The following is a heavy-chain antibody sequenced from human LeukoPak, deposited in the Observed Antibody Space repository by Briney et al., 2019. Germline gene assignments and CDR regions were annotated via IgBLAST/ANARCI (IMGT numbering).Heavy chain of an antibody. D-gene: IGHD1-26*01. CDR2: ISFDGTNK. CDR3: VSDWDGY. V-gene: IGHV3-30*03. J-gene: IGHJ4*02. Sequence: GGSLRLSCAASGFTFTTYTMHWVRQAPGKGLEWVAVISFDGTNKYYTDSVKGRFTISRDNSNNMTYLQMNRLRAEDSAVYYCVSDWDGYWGQGTLVTVSS. CDR1: GFTFTTYT.